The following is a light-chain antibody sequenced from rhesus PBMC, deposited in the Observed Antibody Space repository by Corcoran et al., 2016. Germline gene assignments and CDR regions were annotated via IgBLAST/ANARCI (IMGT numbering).Light chain of an antibody. Sequence: DIQMTQSPSSLSASVGDRVTITCRASQGISNWLAWYQQKPGKAPKLLIYRAYNLETGVPSRFSGSGSGTDCTPTISSLQPEDIATYYCQQHDNSPLTFGGGTKVEIK. V-gene: IGKV1-69*01. J-gene: IGKJ4*01. CDR1: QGISNW. CDR2: RAY. CDR3: QQHDNSPLT.